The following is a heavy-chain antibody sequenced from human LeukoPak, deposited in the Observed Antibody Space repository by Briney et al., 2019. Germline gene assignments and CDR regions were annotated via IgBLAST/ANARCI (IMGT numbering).Heavy chain of an antibody. J-gene: IGHJ4*02. Sequence: PGGSLRLSCAPSGFTFSTYWMSWVRQAPGKGLEWVANIKEDGSEKHYVDSVEGRFTIFRDNAKNSLSLQMNSLRDDDTAVYYCAREVLRTASAFDHWGQGTLVTVSS. D-gene: IGHD5-18*01. CDR1: GFTFSTYW. CDR3: AREVLRTASAFDH. CDR2: IKEDGSEK. V-gene: IGHV3-7*03.